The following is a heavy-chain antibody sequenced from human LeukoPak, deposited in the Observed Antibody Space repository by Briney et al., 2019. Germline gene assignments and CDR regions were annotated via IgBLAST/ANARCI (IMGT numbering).Heavy chain of an antibody. J-gene: IGHJ4*02. CDR2: ISWDGRKT. Sequence: PGGSLRLSCAASGFNFDDYTIHWVRQPPGKGLEWVSLISWDGRKTYYADSLKGRFTISGDNSKNSLFLHMSSLKSEDTALYYCAVARNYFDSSGQYYALDHWGQGTLVTVSS. D-gene: IGHD3-22*01. CDR3: AVARNYFDSSGQYYALDH. V-gene: IGHV3-43*01. CDR1: GFNFDDYT.